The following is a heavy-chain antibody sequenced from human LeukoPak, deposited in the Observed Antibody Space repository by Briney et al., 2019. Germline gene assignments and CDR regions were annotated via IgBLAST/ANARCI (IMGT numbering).Heavy chain of an antibody. CDR1: GFTFSSYS. D-gene: IGHD3-16*01. V-gene: IGHV3-23*01. Sequence: GGSLRLSCAASGFTFSSYSMNWVRQAPGRGLEWVSGISGSGGSTYYADSVKGRFTISRDNAKNTLYLQMNSLRAEDTAVYFCSSVVSRGNFAYWGQGTLVTVSS. CDR2: ISGSGGST. CDR3: SSVVSRGNFAY. J-gene: IGHJ4*02.